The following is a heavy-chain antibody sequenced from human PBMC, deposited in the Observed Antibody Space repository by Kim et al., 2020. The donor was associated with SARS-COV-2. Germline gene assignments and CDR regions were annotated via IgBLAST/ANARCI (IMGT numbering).Heavy chain of an antibody. V-gene: IGHV4-34*01. CDR1: GGAFSGHY. D-gene: IGHD3-16*02. CDR3: ASGLWKSYSSSHYYIYGLDV. Sequence: SETLSLTCKVYGGAFSGHYWSWIRQRPGKGLEWVGEIDHSGITTYHPSLESRVTISRDTARNDFSLRLRSVTAADTAVYFCASGLWKSYSSSHYYIYGLDVGGHGTTVTVSS. J-gene: IGHJ6*02. CDR2: IDHSGIT.